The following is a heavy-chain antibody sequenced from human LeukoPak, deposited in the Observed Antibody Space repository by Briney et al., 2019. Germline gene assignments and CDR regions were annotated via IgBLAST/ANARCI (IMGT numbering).Heavy chain of an antibody. CDR2: ISSSGSTI. D-gene: IGHD7-27*01. V-gene: IGHV3-48*04. CDR1: GFTFSSYS. J-gene: IGHJ4*02. CDR3: ARVNKWGFDFDY. Sequence: GGSLRLSCAASGFTFSSYSMTWVRQAPGKGLEWVSYISSSGSTIYYADAVKGRFTISRDNAKNSLYLQMNSLRAEDTAVYYCARVNKWGFDFDYWGQGTLVTVSS.